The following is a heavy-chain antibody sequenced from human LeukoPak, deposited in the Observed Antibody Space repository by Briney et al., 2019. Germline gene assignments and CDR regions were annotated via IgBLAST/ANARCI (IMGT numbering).Heavy chain of an antibody. Sequence: ASVKASCKASGYTFTSYGISWVRQAPGQGLEWMGWISAYNGNTNYAQKLQGRVTMTTDTSTSTAYMELRSLRSDDTAVYYCARGVDTAMALSDSAYYYYYMDVWGKGTTVTVSS. D-gene: IGHD5-18*01. J-gene: IGHJ6*03. CDR3: ARGVDTAMALSDSAYYYYYMDV. V-gene: IGHV1-18*01. CDR2: ISAYNGNT. CDR1: GYTFTSYG.